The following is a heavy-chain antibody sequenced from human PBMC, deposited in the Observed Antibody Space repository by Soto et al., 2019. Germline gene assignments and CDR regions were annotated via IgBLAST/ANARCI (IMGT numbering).Heavy chain of an antibody. CDR3: ARLKPTCYYYYREV. Sequence: QLQLQESGPGLVKPSETLSLTCTVSGGSISSSSYYWGWIRQPPGKGLEWIGSIYYSGSTYYNPLLKSRVTISEDTSKHQFSLNLISVTAADTAVYYCARLKPTCYYYYREVWGKETTVTVSS. D-gene: IGHD1-26*01. J-gene: IGHJ6*03. CDR1: GGSISSSSYY. CDR2: IYYSGST. V-gene: IGHV4-39*01.